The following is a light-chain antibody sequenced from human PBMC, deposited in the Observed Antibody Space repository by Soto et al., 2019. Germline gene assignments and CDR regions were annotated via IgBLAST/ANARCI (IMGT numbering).Light chain of an antibody. CDR1: QSVSSSY. J-gene: IGKJ2*01. CDR2: GAS. CDR3: QQYGSSPLGYT. Sequence: EIVLTQSPGTLSLSPGERATLSCRASQSVSSSYLAWYQQKPGQAPRLLIYGASSRATGIPDRFSGSGSGTDITLTISRLEPEDFAVYYCQQYGSSPLGYTFVQGTKLEIK. V-gene: IGKV3-20*01.